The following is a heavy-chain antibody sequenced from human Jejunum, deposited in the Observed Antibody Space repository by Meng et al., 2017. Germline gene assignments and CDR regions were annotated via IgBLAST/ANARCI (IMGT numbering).Heavy chain of an antibody. Sequence: GESLKISCEASGFFFSTYDMHWVRQAPGKGLEWVSAIGKGGDTYYPGSVKGRFTMSRENAKNSVYLQMNSLTAGDTAVYYCARESLDIIRSDWNDWYLDLWGRGTLVTVSS. CDR1: GFFFSTYD. V-gene: IGHV3-13*01. J-gene: IGHJ2*01. CDR2: IGKGGDT. CDR3: ARESLDIIRSDWNDWYLDL. D-gene: IGHD1-1*01.